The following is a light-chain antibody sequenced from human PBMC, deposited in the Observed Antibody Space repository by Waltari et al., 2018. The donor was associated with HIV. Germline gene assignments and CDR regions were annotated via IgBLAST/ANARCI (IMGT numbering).Light chain of an antibody. Sequence: QSPLTQPASVSGAPGQRITLSCTGHWGNIGSLNTVHWYQQLPGAAPKLLIYDNSNRPSGVPDRFSASKSGPSASLTIAGLQAEDEADYFCLAFDVGLGHWVFVEGAKLTVL. CDR3: LAFDVGLGHWV. CDR1: WGNIGSLNT. J-gene: IGLJ3*02. V-gene: IGLV1-40*01. CDR2: DNS.